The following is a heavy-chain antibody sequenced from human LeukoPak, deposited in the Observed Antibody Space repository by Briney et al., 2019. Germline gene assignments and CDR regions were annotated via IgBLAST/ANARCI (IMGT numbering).Heavy chain of an antibody. CDR1: GFTFSTYG. J-gene: IGHJ4*02. CDR2: IWSDGSNK. D-gene: IGHD1-26*01. Sequence: GGSLRLSCAASGFTFSTYGMHWVRQAPGKGLEWVAFIWSDGSNKYYTDSVKGRYTISRDNSKNTLYLQMNSLRPEDTAVYYCAKSLGATRGYFEHWGQGTLVTVSS. CDR3: AKSLGATRGYFEH. V-gene: IGHV3-30*02.